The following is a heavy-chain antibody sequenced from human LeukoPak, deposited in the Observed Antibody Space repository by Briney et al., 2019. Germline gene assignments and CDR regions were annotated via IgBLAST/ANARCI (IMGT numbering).Heavy chain of an antibody. J-gene: IGHJ4*02. CDR1: GGSISSYY. Sequence: SETLSLTCTVSGGSISSYYWSWIWQPPGKGLEWIGYIYYSGSTNYNPSLKSRVTISVDTSKNQFSLKLSSVTAADTAVYYCARLEEAAGLTDWGQGTLVTVSS. CDR2: IYYSGST. CDR3: ARLEEAAGLTD. V-gene: IGHV4-59*08. D-gene: IGHD6-13*01.